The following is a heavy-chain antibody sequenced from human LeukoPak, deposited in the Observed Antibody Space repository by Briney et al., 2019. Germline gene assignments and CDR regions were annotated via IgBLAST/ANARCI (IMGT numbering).Heavy chain of an antibody. J-gene: IGHJ4*02. D-gene: IGHD2-2*01. CDR1: GFTFSSYG. Sequence: PGGSLRLSCAASGFTFSSYGMSWVRQAPGKGLEWVSAISGSGGSTYYADSVKGRFTISRDNSKNTLYLQMNSLRAEDTAVYYCAKDYGWDIVVVPAANFDYWGQGTLVTVSS. CDR3: AKDYGWDIVVVPAANFDY. V-gene: IGHV3-23*01. CDR2: ISGSGGST.